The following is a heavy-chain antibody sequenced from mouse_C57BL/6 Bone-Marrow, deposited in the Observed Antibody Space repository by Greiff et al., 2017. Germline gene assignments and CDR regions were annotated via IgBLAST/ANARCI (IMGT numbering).Heavy chain of an antibody. Sequence: EVQLVESGGGLVKPGGSLKLSCAASGFTFSSYAMSWVRQTPEKRLEWVATISDGGSYTYYPDNVKGRFTISRDNAKNNLYLQMSHLKSEDTAMXNCAREGGPFYAPDYWGQGTTLTVSS. CDR2: ISDGGSYT. CDR3: AREGGPFYAPDY. D-gene: IGHD2-12*01. V-gene: IGHV5-4*01. CDR1: GFTFSSYA. J-gene: IGHJ2*01.